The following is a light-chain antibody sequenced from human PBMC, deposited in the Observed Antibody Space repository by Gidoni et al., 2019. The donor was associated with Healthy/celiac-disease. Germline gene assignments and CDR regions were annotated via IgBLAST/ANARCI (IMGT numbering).Light chain of an antibody. J-gene: IGLJ2*01. CDR3: QAWDSSTAWV. V-gene: IGLV3-1*01. CDR1: KLGDKY. CDR2: QDS. Sequence: SYELTQPPSVSVSPGQTASIPCPGDKLGDKYACWYQQKPGQSPVLVIYQDSKRPSGIPERFSGSNSGNTASLTISGTQAMDEADYYWQAWDSSTAWVFGGGTKLTVL.